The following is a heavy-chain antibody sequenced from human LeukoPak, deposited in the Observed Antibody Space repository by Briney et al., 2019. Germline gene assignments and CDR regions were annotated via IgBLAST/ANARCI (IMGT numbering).Heavy chain of an antibody. Sequence: PSETLSLTCTVSGGPIRSSTYSWGWIRQPPGKGLEWIGSISNGGSTFYNPSLKSRVTISVDTSKNHFSLELSSVTAADTAVYYCARHVRGYGVRNWFDPWGQGTLVTVSS. CDR2: ISNGGST. J-gene: IGHJ5*02. D-gene: IGHD3-10*02. CDR3: ARHVRGYGVRNWFDP. V-gene: IGHV4-39*01. CDR1: GGPIRSSTYS.